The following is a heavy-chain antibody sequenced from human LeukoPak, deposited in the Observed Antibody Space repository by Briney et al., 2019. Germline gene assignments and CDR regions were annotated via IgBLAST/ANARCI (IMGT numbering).Heavy chain of an antibody. CDR3: AKAREDEWLLLDDY. CDR2: ISYDGGNK. Sequence: PGRSLRLSCAASGFTFSSYGMHWVRQAPGKGLEWVAVISYDGGNKYYADSVKGRFTISRDNSKNTLYLQMNSLRAEDTAVYYCAKAREDEWLLLDDYWGQGTLVTVSS. D-gene: IGHD3-22*01. J-gene: IGHJ4*02. V-gene: IGHV3-30*18. CDR1: GFTFSSYG.